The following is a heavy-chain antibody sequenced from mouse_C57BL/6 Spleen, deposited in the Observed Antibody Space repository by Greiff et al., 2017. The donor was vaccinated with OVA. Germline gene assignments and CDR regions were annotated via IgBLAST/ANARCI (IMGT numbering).Heavy chain of an antibody. CDR1: GFTFSDFY. CDR3: ARDDDYEGRFAY. CDR2: SRNKANDYTT. Sequence: EVQLVESGGGLVQSGRSLRLSCATSGFTFSDFYMEWVRQAPGKGLEWIAASRNKANDYTTEYSASVKGRFIVSRDTSQSILYLQMNALRAEDTAIYYCARDDDYEGRFAYWGQGTLVTVSA. J-gene: IGHJ3*01. V-gene: IGHV7-1*01. D-gene: IGHD2-4*01.